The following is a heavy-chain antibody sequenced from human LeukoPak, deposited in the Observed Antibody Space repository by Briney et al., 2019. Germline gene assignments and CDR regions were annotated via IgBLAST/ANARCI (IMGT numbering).Heavy chain of an antibody. CDR3: ARGFVTIGAFDI. Sequence: GGSLRLSCAASGFTLSSHSMNWVRQAPGKALEWVSSISSSSNYIYYADSVKGRFTISRDNSKNTLYLQMNSLRAEDTAVYYCARGFVTIGAFDIWGQGTMVTVSS. CDR2: ISSSSNYI. CDR1: GFTLSSHS. D-gene: IGHD3-3*01. J-gene: IGHJ3*02. V-gene: IGHV3-21*04.